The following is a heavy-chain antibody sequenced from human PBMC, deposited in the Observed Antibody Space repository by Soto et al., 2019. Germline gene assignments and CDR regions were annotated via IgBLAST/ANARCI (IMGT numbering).Heavy chain of an antibody. J-gene: IGHJ5*02. D-gene: IGHD4-17*01. Sequence: QVQLVQSGAEVKKPGSSVKVSCKASGGTFSSYAISWVRQAPGQGLEWMGGIIPIFGTANYAQKFQGRVTITADESTSTAYRELSSLRAEDTAVYYCARRATVTKMPGWFDPWGQGTLVTVSS. CDR3: ARRATVTKMPGWFDP. V-gene: IGHV1-69*12. CDR2: IIPIFGTA. CDR1: GGTFSSYA.